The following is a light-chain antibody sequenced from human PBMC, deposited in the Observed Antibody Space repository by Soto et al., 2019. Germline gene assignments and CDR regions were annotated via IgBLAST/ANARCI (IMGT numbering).Light chain of an antibody. J-gene: IGLJ3*02. CDR1: RSNIGAGYD. CDR2: GNS. V-gene: IGLV1-40*01. Sequence: QSVLTQPPSVSGAPGQRVTISCTGSRSNIGAGYDVHWYQQLPGTAPKLLIYGNSNRPSGAPDRFAGSKSGTSASLAITGLQAEDEADDYCQSYDSSLSGWVFGGGTKLTVL. CDR3: QSYDSSLSGWV.